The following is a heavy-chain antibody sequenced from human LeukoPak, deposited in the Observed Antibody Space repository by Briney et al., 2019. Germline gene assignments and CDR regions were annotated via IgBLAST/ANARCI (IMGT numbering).Heavy chain of an antibody. Sequence: SETLSLTCAVSGYSISSGYYWGWIRQPPRKGLEWIGSIYHSGSTYYNPSLKSRVTISVDTSKNQFSLKLSSVTAADTAVYYCARLSNSGRTPLFDYWGQGTLVTVSS. CDR1: GYSISSGYY. CDR3: ARLSNSGRTPLFDY. D-gene: IGHD1-26*01. J-gene: IGHJ4*02. V-gene: IGHV4-38-2*01. CDR2: IYHSGST.